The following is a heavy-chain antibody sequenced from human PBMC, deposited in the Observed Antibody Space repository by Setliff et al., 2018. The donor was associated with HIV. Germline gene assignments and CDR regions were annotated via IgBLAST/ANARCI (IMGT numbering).Heavy chain of an antibody. V-gene: IGHV4-34*01. J-gene: IGHJ3*01. CDR2: VYFTGDA. CDR3: VRHISPVDAFDV. D-gene: IGHD2-15*01. CDR1: GGSFSGYY. Sequence: KPSETLSLTCAVYGGSFSGYYWSWIRQPPGKGLEWIGSVYFTGDAYYNPSLKSRVTLSVDTSKNLFSLELRSVTAADTAVYYCVRHISPVDAFDVWGQGTMVTVSS.